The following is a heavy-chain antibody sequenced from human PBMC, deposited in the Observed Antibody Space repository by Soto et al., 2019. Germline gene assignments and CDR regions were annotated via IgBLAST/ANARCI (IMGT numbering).Heavy chain of an antibody. Sequence: SETLSLTCTVSGGSISSYYWSWIRQPPGKGLEWIGYIYYSGSTNYNPSLKSRVTISVDTSKNQFSLKLSSVTAADTAVYYCARHHGSSSWYGSQFDYWGQGTLVTVSS. CDR2: IYYSGST. D-gene: IGHD6-13*01. CDR3: ARHHGSSSWYGSQFDY. J-gene: IGHJ4*02. CDR1: GGSISSYY. V-gene: IGHV4-59*08.